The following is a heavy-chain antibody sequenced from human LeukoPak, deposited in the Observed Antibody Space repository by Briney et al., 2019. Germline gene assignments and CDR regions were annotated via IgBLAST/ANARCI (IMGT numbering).Heavy chain of an antibody. J-gene: IGHJ4*02. Sequence: GGSLRLSCAASGFTFSGYAMHWVRQAPGKGLEWVAVISYDGSNKYYADSVKGRFTISRDNSKNTLYLQMNSLRAEDTAVYYCARDGDYYSSGSIPDYWGQGTLVTVSS. D-gene: IGHD3-10*01. CDR3: ARDGDYYSSGSIPDY. V-gene: IGHV3-30-3*01. CDR1: GFTFSGYA. CDR2: ISYDGSNK.